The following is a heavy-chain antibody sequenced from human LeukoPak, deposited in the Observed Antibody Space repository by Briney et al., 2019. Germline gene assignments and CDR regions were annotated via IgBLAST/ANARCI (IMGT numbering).Heavy chain of an antibody. V-gene: IGHV3-7*02. CDR1: GFTFSTYW. Sequence: GGSLRLSCAASGFTFSTYWMSWVRQAPGIGLEWVANIKHDGSETNYVDSVKGRFTISRDNAKNSLHLQMNSLRVEDTAVYYCAKNGGPHGMDVWGQGTTVTVSS. D-gene: IGHD3-16*01. CDR2: IKHDGSET. CDR3: AKNGGPHGMDV. J-gene: IGHJ6*02.